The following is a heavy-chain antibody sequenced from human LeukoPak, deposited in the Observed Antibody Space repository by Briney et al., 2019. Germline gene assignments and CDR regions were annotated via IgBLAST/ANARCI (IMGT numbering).Heavy chain of an antibody. Sequence: GGSLRLSCAASGFTFSNYAMHWVRQAPGKGLEWVSLISSGGTYEYYADSVKGRFTVSRDNSKNTLYLQLNSLRAEDTAVYYCARDSTYYYDSGSSGPHYFDNWGQGTLVTVSS. CDR3: ARDSTYYYDSGSSGPHYFDN. J-gene: IGHJ4*02. V-gene: IGHV3-30*01. D-gene: IGHD3-10*01. CDR2: ISSGGTYE. CDR1: GFTFSNYA.